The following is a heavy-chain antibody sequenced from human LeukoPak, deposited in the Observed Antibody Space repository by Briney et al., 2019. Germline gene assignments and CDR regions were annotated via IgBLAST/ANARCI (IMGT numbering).Heavy chain of an antibody. V-gene: IGHV4-30-2*01. CDR1: GGSISSGGYS. J-gene: IGHJ4*02. CDR3: ARGEYSYGYDY. Sequence: TLSLTCGVSGGSISSGGYSWSWIRQPPGKGLEWIGYIYHSGSTYYNPSLKSRVTISVDRSKNQFSRKLSSVTAADTAVYYCARGEYSYGYDYWGQGTLVTVSS. D-gene: IGHD5-18*01. CDR2: IYHSGST.